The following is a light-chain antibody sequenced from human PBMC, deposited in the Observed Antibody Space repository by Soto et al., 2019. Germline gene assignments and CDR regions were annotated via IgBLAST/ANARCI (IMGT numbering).Light chain of an antibody. Sequence: EIVLTQSPGTLSLSPGERATLSCWASQSVNSRYLAWYQQRPGQAPRLLIYGASSRATGIPDRFSGSGSGTDFTLTISRPEPEDFAVYYCQQYGTSPNTFGQGTKLEIK. CDR3: QQYGTSPNT. J-gene: IGKJ2*01. CDR1: QSVNSRY. V-gene: IGKV3-20*01. CDR2: GAS.